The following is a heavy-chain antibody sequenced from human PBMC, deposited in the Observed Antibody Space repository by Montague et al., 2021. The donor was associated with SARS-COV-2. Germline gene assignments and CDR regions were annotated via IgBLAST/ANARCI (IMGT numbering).Heavy chain of an antibody. V-gene: IGHV4-61*02. J-gene: IGHJ6*02. Sequence: TRSLTCTVSGGSISSGSYYWSWIRQPAVKGLEWIGRIYTSGSTNYNPSLKSRVTISVDTSKNQFSLKLSSVTAADTAVYYCARDRVDRYSGSRTAYGMDVWGQGTTVTVSS. CDR3: ARDRVDRYSGSRTAYGMDV. CDR1: GGSISSGSYY. D-gene: IGHD1-26*01. CDR2: IYTSGST.